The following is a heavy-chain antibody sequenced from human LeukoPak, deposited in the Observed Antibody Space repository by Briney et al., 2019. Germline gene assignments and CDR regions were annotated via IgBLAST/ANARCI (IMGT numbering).Heavy chain of an antibody. CDR3: ARQYYDFWSGYLFWFDP. J-gene: IGHJ5*02. CDR1: GYTFTGYY. CDR2: INPNSGGT. Sequence: ASVKVSCKASGYTFTGYYMHWVRQAPGQGLEWMGWINPNSGGTNYAQKFQGRVTMTRDTSISTAYMELSRLRSDDTAVYYCARQYYDFWSGYLFWFDPRGQGTLVTVSS. D-gene: IGHD3-3*01. V-gene: IGHV1-2*02.